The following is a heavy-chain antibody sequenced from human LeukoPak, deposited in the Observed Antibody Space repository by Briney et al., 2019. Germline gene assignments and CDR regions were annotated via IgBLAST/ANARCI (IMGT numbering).Heavy chain of an antibody. V-gene: IGHV3-7*03. D-gene: IGHD3-9*01. CDR3: ARGRLYYDILTGYGTFDY. Sequence: GGSLRLSCAASGFTFSSYWMSRVRQAPGKGLEWVANIKQDGSEKYYVDSVKGRFTISRGNAKNSLYLQMNSLRAEDTAVYYCARGRLYYDILTGYGTFDYWGQGTLVTVSS. J-gene: IGHJ4*02. CDR1: GFTFSSYW. CDR2: IKQDGSEK.